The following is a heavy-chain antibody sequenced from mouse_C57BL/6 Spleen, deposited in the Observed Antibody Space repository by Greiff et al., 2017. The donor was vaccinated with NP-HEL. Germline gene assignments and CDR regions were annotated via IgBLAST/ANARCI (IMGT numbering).Heavy chain of an antibody. J-gene: IGHJ2*01. V-gene: IGHV1-19*01. CDR1: GYTFTDYY. CDR3: ARLTDGYYDY. D-gene: IGHD2-3*01. Sequence: QLQQSGPVLVKPGASVKMSCKASGYTFTDYYMNWVKQSHGKSLEWIGVINPYNGGTSYNQKFKGKATLTVDKSSSTAYMELNSLTSEDSAVYYCARLTDGYYDYWGQGTTLTVSS. CDR2: INPYNGGT.